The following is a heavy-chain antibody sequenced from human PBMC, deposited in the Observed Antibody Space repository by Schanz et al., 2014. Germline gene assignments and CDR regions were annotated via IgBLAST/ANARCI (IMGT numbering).Heavy chain of an antibody. CDR3: ARDSRYCTGVDCKGDAFDL. Sequence: EVQLVESGGGLVKPGGSLRLSCAASGFSFNNAWLNWVRQAPGKGLEWVANIKEDGSKKYYVDSVRGRFTISRDNAKNSLYLQLNSLTAEDTAVYHCARDSRYCTGVDCKGDAFDLWGQGTLVTVSS. J-gene: IGHJ3*01. CDR2: IKEDGSKK. D-gene: IGHD2-8*02. V-gene: IGHV3-7*01. CDR1: GFSFNNAW.